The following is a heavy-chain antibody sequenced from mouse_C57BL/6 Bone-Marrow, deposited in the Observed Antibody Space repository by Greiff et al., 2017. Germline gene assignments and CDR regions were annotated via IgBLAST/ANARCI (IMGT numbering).Heavy chain of an antibody. D-gene: IGHD1-1*02. CDR2: INPYNGGT. V-gene: IGHV1-19*01. CDR3: ARYGDYYAMDY. CDR1: GYTFTDYD. Sequence: EVKVVESGPVLVKPGASVKMSCKASGYTFTDYDMNWVKQSHGKSLEWIGVINPYNGGTSYNQKFKGKATLTVDKSSSTAYMELNSLTSEDSAVYYCARYGDYYAMDYWGQGTAVTVSS. J-gene: IGHJ4*01.